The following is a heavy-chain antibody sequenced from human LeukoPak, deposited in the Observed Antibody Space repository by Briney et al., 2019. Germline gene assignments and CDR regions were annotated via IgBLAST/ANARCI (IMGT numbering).Heavy chain of an antibody. J-gene: IGHJ4*02. Sequence: SETLSLTCTVSGDSISSGYYWGWIRQPPGKGLEGIGSIYHSGSTYYNPSLKRRVTISVDTSKSRFSLKPSSVTATDTAVYYSAREYGTGSNNLDYWGQGSLVTVSS. V-gene: IGHV4-38-2*02. CDR1: GDSISSGYY. D-gene: IGHD3-10*01. CDR2: IYHSGST. CDR3: AREYGTGSNNLDY.